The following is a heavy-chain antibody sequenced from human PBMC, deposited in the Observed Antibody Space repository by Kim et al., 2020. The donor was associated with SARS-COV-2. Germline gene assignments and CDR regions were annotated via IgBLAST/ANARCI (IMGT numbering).Heavy chain of an antibody. J-gene: IGHJ3*02. D-gene: IGHD3-3*02. CDR1: GYTLTELS. CDR2: FDPEDGET. CDR3: ATLIFGVVHDAFDI. V-gene: IGHV1-24*01. Sequence: ASVKVSCKVSGYTLTELSMHWVRQAPGKGLEWMGGFDPEDGETIYAQKFQGRVTMTEDTSTDTAYMELSSLRSEDTAVYYCATLIFGVVHDAFDIWGQGTMVTVSS.